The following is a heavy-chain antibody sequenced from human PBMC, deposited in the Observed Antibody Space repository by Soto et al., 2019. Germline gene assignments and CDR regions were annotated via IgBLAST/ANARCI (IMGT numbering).Heavy chain of an antibody. CDR1: GFTFSYYP. Sequence: QMNLVESGGGVVQPGRSLRLSCAASGFTFSYYPMHWVRQAPGKGLEWVAVVSFDGSNKFYADSVTGRFTICTDNSKIILYLQMNSLREEDTAVYYCARVPGDIVAGLYIYPLVGREPISDVDVWGPGTTVTVSS. CDR2: VSFDGSNK. J-gene: IGHJ6*02. D-gene: IGHD2-15*01. V-gene: IGHV3-30-3*01. CDR3: ARVPGDIVAGLYIYPLVGREPISDVDV.